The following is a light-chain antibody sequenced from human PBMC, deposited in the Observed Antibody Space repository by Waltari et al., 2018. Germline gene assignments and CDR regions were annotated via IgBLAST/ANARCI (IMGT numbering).Light chain of an antibody. J-gene: IGLJ3*02. CDR1: SSDAGGYTY. CDR2: DVS. V-gene: IGLV2-14*01. CDR3: CSFTSRSTWV. Sequence: QSALTQPASVSGSPGQSITISCTGTSSDAGGYTYVSWYQQHPGKVPKLLIFDVSNRPSWVSNRFSGSKSGNTASLTISGLQAEDESDYYCCSFTSRSTWVFGGGTKLTVL.